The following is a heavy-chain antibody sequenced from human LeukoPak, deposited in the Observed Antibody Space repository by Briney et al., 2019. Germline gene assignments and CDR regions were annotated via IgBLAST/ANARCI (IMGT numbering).Heavy chain of an antibody. D-gene: IGHD3-22*01. CDR2: ISSSGSTI. V-gene: IGHV3-11*01. CDR3: ARLLTRGTYYYDSSGYYSFDY. Sequence: GGSLRPSCAASGFTFSDYYMSWIRQAPGKGLEWVSYISSSGSTIYYADSVKGRFTISRDNAKNSLYLQMNSLRAEDTAVYYCARLLTRGTYYYDSSGYYSFDYWGQGTLVTVSS. CDR1: GFTFSDYY. J-gene: IGHJ4*02.